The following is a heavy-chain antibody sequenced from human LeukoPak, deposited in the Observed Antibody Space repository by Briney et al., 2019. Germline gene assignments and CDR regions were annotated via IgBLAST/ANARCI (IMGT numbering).Heavy chain of an antibody. V-gene: IGHV4-59*01. CDR1: TGSTSSYY. CDR3: ARVTVSGGWFDS. J-gene: IGHJ5*01. Sequence: SQTMSLTWTVSTGSTSSYYRGWVRQPPGKGMEWTWYIDCRGSTNYNPSLNSRVAISVGTSKNQFSLKLSSVTAADTAVYYCARVTVSGGWFDSWGQGTLVTVSS. D-gene: IGHD3-16*01. CDR2: IDCRGST.